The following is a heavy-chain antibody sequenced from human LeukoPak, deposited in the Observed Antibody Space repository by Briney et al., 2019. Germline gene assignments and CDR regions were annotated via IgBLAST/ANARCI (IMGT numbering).Heavy chain of an antibody. CDR2: IYYSGST. J-gene: IGHJ6*03. D-gene: IGHD3-10*01. CDR1: GGSISSYY. CDR3: ARGLFWFGEAYYMDV. Sequence: PSETLSLTCTVSGGSISSYYWSWIRQPPGKGLEWIGYIYYSGSTNYNPSLKSRVTISVDTSKNQFSLKLSPVTAADTAVYYCARGLFWFGEAYYMDVWGKGTTVTISS. V-gene: IGHV4-59*12.